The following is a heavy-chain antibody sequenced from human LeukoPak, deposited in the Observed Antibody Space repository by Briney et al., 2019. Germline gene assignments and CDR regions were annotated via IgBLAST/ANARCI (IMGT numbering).Heavy chain of an antibody. V-gene: IGHV1-18*01. J-gene: IGHJ6*03. Sequence: ASVKVSCKASGYSFTSYGISWVRQAPGQGLEWIGWISAYNGNTNYAQKFQGRVTMTTDTSTSTAYMELRSLRSDDTAVYYCARDIEAMANKDYYMDVWGKGTTVTVSS. CDR1: GYSFTSYG. CDR3: ARDIEAMANKDYYMDV. D-gene: IGHD5-12*01. CDR2: ISAYNGNT.